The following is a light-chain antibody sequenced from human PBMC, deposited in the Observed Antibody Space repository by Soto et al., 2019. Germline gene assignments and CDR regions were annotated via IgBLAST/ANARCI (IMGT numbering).Light chain of an antibody. Sequence: DIQMTQSPSSLSASVGDRVTITCRASQGISNYLAWYQQKPGKVPKLLIYAASTLQSGVPSRFSGSGSGTDFTLTISSLQTEDVATYYCHKYNSAPPYTFGQGTKLEIK. V-gene: IGKV1-27*01. CDR3: HKYNSAPPYT. J-gene: IGKJ2*01. CDR1: QGISNY. CDR2: AAS.